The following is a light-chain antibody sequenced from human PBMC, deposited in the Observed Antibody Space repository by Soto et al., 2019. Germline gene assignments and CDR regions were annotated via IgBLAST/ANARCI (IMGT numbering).Light chain of an antibody. CDR1: GSNIGSNN. J-gene: IGLJ3*02. V-gene: IGLV1-47*01. CDR2: PNS. Sequence: QSVLTQSPSASGTPGQRVSISCSGSGSNIGSNNVYWYQHFPGSAPRFLIYPNSPRPSGVPDRFSASKSGTSASLVISGLRPEDEATYYCATWDDSPSGRSWVFGGGTKLTVL. CDR3: ATWDDSPSGRSWV.